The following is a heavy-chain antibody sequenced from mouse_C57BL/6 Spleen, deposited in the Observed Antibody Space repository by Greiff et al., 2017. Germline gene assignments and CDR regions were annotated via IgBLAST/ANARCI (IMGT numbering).Heavy chain of an antibody. Sequence: QVQLQQPGAELVKPGASVKMSCKASGYTFTSYWMTWVKQRPGQGLEWIGDINPGSGSTNYIEKFKSKATLTVDTASNIAYMQLSSLTSEDSAVYYCARLFGGSSDFDYWGQGTTLTVSS. D-gene: IGHD1-1*02. CDR2: INPGSGST. CDR1: GYTFTSYW. CDR3: ARLFGGSSDFDY. J-gene: IGHJ2*01. V-gene: IGHV1-55*01.